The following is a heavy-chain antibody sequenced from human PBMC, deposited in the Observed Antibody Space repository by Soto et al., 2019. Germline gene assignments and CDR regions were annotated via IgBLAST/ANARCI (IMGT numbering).Heavy chain of an antibody. CDR3: ASSSANYDFWSGYSSYYYGMDV. CDR2: ISAYNGNT. J-gene: IGHJ6*02. V-gene: IGHV1-18*01. Sequence: QVQLVQSGAEVKKPGASVKVSCKASGYTFTSYGISWVRQAPGQGLEWMGWISAYNGNTNYAQKLQGRVTMTTDTATSTAFIELRSLRSDDTAVYYCASSSANYDFWSGYSSYYYGMDVWCQGTTVTVSS. D-gene: IGHD3-3*01. CDR1: GYTFTSYG.